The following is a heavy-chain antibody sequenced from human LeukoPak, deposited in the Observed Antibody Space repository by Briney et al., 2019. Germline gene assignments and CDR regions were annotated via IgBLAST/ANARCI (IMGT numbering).Heavy chain of an antibody. Sequence: PGGSLRLSCAASGFTFSSYGMHWVRQAPGKGLEWVAVISYDGSNKYYADSVKGRFTISRDNSRNTLYLQMNSLRAVDTAVYYCAKRIFYDSSGYDYWGQGTLVTVSS. CDR1: GFTFSSYG. V-gene: IGHV3-30*18. CDR2: ISYDGSNK. CDR3: AKRIFYDSSGYDY. D-gene: IGHD3-22*01. J-gene: IGHJ4*02.